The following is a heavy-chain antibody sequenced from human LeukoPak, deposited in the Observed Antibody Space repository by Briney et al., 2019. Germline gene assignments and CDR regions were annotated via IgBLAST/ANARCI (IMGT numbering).Heavy chain of an antibody. Sequence: SVKVSCKASGGTFSSYAISWVRQAPGQGLEWMGRIIPILGIANYAQKFQGRVTITADKSTSTAYMELSSLRSEDTAVYYCARVVRSWSYDWSKFWGIDYWGQGTLVTVSS. CDR2: IIPILGIA. V-gene: IGHV1-69*04. CDR3: ARVVRSWSYDWSKFWGIDY. D-gene: IGHD5-12*01. J-gene: IGHJ4*02. CDR1: GGTFSSYA.